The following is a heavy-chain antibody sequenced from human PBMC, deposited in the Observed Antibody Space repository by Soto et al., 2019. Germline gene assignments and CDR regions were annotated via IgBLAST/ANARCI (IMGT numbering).Heavy chain of an antibody. D-gene: IGHD2-15*01. CDR2: ISYSNSYI. V-gene: IGHV3-21*01. CDR1: GFTFSSYS. CDR3: AREVGGGYCGGGSCYYSGMDV. Sequence: EVQLVESGGGLVKPGGSLRLSCAASGFTFSSYSMNWVRQAPGKGLEWVSSISYSNSYIYYADSVKGRFTISRDNAKKSLFLRMNSLRAEDTAMYYCAREVGGGYCGGGSCYYSGMDVWGQGTTVTVSS. J-gene: IGHJ6*02.